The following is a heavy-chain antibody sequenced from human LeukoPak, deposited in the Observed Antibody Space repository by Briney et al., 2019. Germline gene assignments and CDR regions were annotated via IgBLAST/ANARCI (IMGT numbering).Heavy chain of an antibody. V-gene: IGHV1-2*02. CDR3: ARDWDYYDTSGYHFFDF. D-gene: IGHD3-22*01. CDR2: INPNSGGT. Sequence: ASVKVSCKASGYTFTGYYMHWVRQAPGQGLEWMGWINPNSGGTNYALKFQGRVTMTRDTSISTAYMELSSLRSDDTAVYYCARDWDYYDTSGYHFFDFWGQGTLVTVSS. CDR1: GYTFTGYY. J-gene: IGHJ4*02.